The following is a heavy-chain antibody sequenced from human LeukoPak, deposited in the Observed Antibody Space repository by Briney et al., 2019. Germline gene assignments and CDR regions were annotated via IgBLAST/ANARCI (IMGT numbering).Heavy chain of an antibody. CDR2: ISGSGGST. CDR3: AKLGSGYDLFDYFDY. D-gene: IGHD5-12*01. Sequence: PGGSLRLSCAASGFTFSSYAMSWVRQAPGKGLEWVSAISGSGGSTYYADSVKGRFTISRDNSKNMLYLQMNSLRAEDTAVYYCAKLGSGYDLFDYFDYWGQGTLVTVSS. J-gene: IGHJ4*02. CDR1: GFTFSSYA. V-gene: IGHV3-23*01.